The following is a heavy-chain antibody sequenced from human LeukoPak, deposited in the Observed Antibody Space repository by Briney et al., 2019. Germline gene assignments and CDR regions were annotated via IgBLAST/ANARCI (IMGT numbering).Heavy chain of an antibody. D-gene: IGHD2-15*01. V-gene: IGHV3-30*02. J-gene: IGHJ4*02. Sequence: GGSLRLSCAASGFTFSSYGMHWVRQAPGNGLEWVAFIRYDGSNKYYADSVKGRFTICRDNSKNTLYLQMNSLRAEDTAVYYCAKDRGRIGYFDYWGQGTLVTVSS. CDR1: GFTFSSYG. CDR2: IRYDGSNK. CDR3: AKDRGRIGYFDY.